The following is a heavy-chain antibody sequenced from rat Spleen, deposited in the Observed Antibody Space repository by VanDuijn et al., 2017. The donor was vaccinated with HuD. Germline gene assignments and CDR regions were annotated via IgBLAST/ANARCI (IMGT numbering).Heavy chain of an antibody. J-gene: IGHJ3*01. D-gene: IGHD1-5*01. CDR2: ISSGGDT. CDR3: GRDEYRNNWGFAY. CDR1: GFSLSSNG. V-gene: IGHV2S12*01. Sequence: QVQPKESGPGLVQPSQTLSLTCTVSGFSLSSNGVSWVRQPPGKGLEWIAAISSGGDTYYSSALKSRLSISRDTSKNQVFLKINSLQTEDTAIYFCGRDEYRNNWGFAYWGQGTLVTVSS.